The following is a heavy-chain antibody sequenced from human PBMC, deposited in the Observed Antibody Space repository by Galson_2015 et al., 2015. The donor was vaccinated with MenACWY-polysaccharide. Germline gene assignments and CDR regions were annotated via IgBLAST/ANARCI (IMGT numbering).Heavy chain of an antibody. Sequence: SLRLSCAVSGFTFNSSWMTWVRQAPGKGLEWVANIKEDGSVKNYVDSVRGRFTISRDNALNSVYLQVDSLRAEDTAVYYCARDSHYNTLDYWGQGTLVAVSS. CDR2: IKEDGSVK. D-gene: IGHD1-1*01. J-gene: IGHJ4*02. CDR3: ARDSHYNTLDY. V-gene: IGHV3-7*01. CDR1: GFTFNSSW.